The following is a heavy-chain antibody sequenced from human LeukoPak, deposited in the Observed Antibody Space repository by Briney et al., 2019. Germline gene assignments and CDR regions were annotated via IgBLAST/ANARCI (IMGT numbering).Heavy chain of an antibody. V-gene: IGHV3-9*01. CDR2: ISWNSVSV. D-gene: IGHD3-10*01. Sequence: AGGSLRLSCAASGFTFEDYGVHWVRQGPGKALEWVSHISWNSVSVGYADFVKGRFTISRDSAKNSLYLQMDSLTAEDTALYYCVKPKSDYGSGSYSPFDYWGQGTRVTVSS. CDR1: GFTFEDYG. J-gene: IGHJ4*02. CDR3: VKPKSDYGSGSYSPFDY.